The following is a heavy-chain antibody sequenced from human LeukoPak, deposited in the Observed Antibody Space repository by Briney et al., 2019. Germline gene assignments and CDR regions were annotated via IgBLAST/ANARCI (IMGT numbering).Heavy chain of an antibody. J-gene: IGHJ4*02. CDR2: IDYDSSHI. V-gene: IGHV3-21*01. D-gene: IGHD3-9*01. Sequence: GGSLRLSCAASGFTFSASAMNWVRQVPGKGLEWVSSIDYDSSHIYYAASVRGRFTISRDNARNSVYLQMNSLRVEDTAVYYCARDPLRYLRVGHYDYWGQGTVVAVSS. CDR3: ARDPLRYLRVGHYDY. CDR1: GFTFSASA.